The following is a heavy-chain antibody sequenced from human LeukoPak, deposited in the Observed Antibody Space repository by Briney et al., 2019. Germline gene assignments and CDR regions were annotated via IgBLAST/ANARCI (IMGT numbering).Heavy chain of an antibody. V-gene: IGHV3-64*02. Sequence: GGSLRLACAASGFTFSTFAVQWVRQAPGKGLEYVSGISRNGGSTYYADSVKGRFTISRDNSKNTLYLQMGSLRAEDMAVYYCARQAAGVVYWGQGTLVTVYS. CDR1: GFTFSTFA. CDR3: ARQAAGVVY. D-gene: IGHD6-13*01. CDR2: ISRNGGST. J-gene: IGHJ4*02.